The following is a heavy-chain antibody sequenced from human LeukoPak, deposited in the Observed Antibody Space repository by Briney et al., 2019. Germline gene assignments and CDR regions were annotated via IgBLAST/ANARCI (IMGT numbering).Heavy chain of an antibody. CDR3: ARDPRLEISGMVIDMLDY. D-gene: IGHD3-3*01. V-gene: IGHV3-74*01. Sequence: GGSLRLSCAASGFTFSTYWMHWVRQAPGKGLVWLSRISSDGSSTNYADSVKGRFAISRDNAKNSLYLQMNSLRAEDSAIYYCARDPRLEISGMVIDMLDYWGRGTLVTVSS. CDR1: GFTFSTYW. J-gene: IGHJ4*02. CDR2: ISSDGSST.